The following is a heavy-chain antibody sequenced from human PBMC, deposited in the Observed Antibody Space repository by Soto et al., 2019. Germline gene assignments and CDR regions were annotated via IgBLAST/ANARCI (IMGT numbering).Heavy chain of an antibody. Sequence: EVQLLESGGGLVQPAGSLRLSCAASGFIFSTYTMSWFRQAPGKGLEWVSSIYGSGKSTFYSASVKGPFTISRDNSGNTVYLQMSSLRPEDTAIYYCAKDFTPDSRWDIDYWGQGSLVTVSS. D-gene: IGHD1-26*01. J-gene: IGHJ4*02. V-gene: IGHV3-23*01. CDR3: AKDFTPDSRWDIDY. CDR1: GFIFSTYT. CDR2: IYGSGKST.